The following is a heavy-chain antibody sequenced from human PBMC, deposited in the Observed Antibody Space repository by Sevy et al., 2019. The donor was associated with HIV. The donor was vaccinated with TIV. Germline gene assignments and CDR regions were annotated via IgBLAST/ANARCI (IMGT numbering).Heavy chain of an antibody. J-gene: IGHJ4*02. CDR1: GYTLTDLA. D-gene: IGHD4-17*01. CDR3: ATDLWFYYGDFRGF. CDR2: FDPEDDET. Sequence: ASVKVSGKVSGYTLTDLAMHWVRQAPGKGLEWMGGFDPEDDETIYAQRFQGRVTMTEDTSTDTAYMELTSLRSEDTAVYYCATDLWFYYGDFRGFWGQGTLVTVSS. V-gene: IGHV1-24*01.